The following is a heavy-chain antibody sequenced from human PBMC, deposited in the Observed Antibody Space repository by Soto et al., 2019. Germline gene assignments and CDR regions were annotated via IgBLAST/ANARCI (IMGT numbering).Heavy chain of an antibody. J-gene: IGHJ4*02. CDR3: AREYSSGWYPPGGYFDY. CDR2: IIPIFGTA. Sequence: QVQLVQSGAEVKKPGSSVKVSCKASGGTFSSYAISWVRQAPGQGLEWMGGIIPIFGTANYAQKFQGRVTITADESTRTAYMELSSLRSEDTAVYYCAREYSSGWYPPGGYFDYWGQGTLVTVSS. V-gene: IGHV1-69*01. CDR1: GGTFSSYA. D-gene: IGHD6-19*01.